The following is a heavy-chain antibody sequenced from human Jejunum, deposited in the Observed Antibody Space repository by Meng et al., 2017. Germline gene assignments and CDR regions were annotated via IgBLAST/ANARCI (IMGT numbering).Heavy chain of an antibody. CDR3: ARGGGDSYGTFDS. J-gene: IGHJ4*02. D-gene: IGHD2-21*01. CDR2: IYYSGNT. V-gene: IGHV4-39*02. Sequence: QGQLQESGPGLGKPAETLARTCTVSDDSITSSTYYWGWTRQPPGRGLEWIGSIYYSGNTHYSSSLKSRVSISVDTSKNHFSLRLDSLTAADTAVYYCARGGGDSYGTFDSWGRGTLVTVSS. CDR1: DDSITSSTYY.